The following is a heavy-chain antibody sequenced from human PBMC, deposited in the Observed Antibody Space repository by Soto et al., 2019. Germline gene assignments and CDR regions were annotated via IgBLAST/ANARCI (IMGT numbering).Heavy chain of an antibody. CDR2: INHSGST. CDR3: ARGGQLWLKWYYHYGMDV. CDR1: GGSFSGYS. D-gene: IGHD5-18*01. Sequence: SETLSLTCAVYGGSFSGYSWSWIRQPPGKGLEWIGEINHSGSTNYNPSLKSRVTISVDTSKNQCYLKLSSVTAADTAVYYYARGGQLWLKWYYHYGMDVWGQGTTVTVSS. V-gene: IGHV4-34*01. J-gene: IGHJ6*02.